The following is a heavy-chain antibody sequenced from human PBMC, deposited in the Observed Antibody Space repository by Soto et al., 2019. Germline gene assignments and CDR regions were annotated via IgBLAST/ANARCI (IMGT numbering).Heavy chain of an antibody. CDR1: GFIFSTYW. J-gene: IGHJ4*02. V-gene: IGHV3-74*01. Sequence: EVQLVESGGGLVQPGGSLRLSCAASGFIFSTYWMHWVRQAPGKGLVWVSRISSDGSITTYADSVKGRFTISRDNAKNTLYLQMNSLRAEDTAVYYCARGAIEALDWGQGTLVTVSS. CDR2: ISSDGSIT. CDR3: ARGAIEALD.